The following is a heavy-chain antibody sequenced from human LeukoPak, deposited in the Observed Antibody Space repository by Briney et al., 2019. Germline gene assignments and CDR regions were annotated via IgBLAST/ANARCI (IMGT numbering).Heavy chain of an antibody. J-gene: IGHJ4*02. CDR3: ARGPHSHHSTGHFSY. CDR1: GFTLSTYA. Sequence: GGSLRLSCAASGFTLSTYAMEWVRQAPGKGLEWVAVIWYDGSNKNYADSVKGRFTISRDNSKNTIYLQRNSLRAEDTAVYYCARGPHSHHSTGHFSYWGQGTLVTVSS. CDR2: IWYDGSNK. V-gene: IGHV3-33*01. D-gene: IGHD3-22*01.